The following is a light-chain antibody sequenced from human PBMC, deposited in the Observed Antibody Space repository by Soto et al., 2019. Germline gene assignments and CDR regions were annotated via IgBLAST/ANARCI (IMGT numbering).Light chain of an antibody. J-gene: IGKJ1*01. V-gene: IGKV1-5*03. CDR3: QHFYTYSPWT. Sequence: DIQMTQSPSTLSASVGDRVIITCRASQNINNRLAWYQQRPGKAPKLLVYWASTLESGVPSRFSGSGSGTEFTLSISSLQPDDFATYYCQHFYTYSPWTFGPGTKVEV. CDR2: WAS. CDR1: QNINNR.